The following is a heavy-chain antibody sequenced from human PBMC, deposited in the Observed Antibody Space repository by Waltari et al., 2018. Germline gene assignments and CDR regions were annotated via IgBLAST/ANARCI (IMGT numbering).Heavy chain of an antibody. CDR2: VSYRGIT. CDR1: SGPIMIPDYF. J-gene: IGHJ4*02. V-gene: IGHV4-30-4*01. Sequence: QVQLQESGPGLVKPSQTLTLTCNVSSGPIMIPDYFWGWIRQAPGKGLEWIGSVSYRGITYYNPSLESRVTMSVDTSKNQFSLNLNSMTAADAAVYYCARTTFVRYFDYWGQGTLVTVSS. D-gene: IGHD1-1*01. CDR3: ARTTFVRYFDY.